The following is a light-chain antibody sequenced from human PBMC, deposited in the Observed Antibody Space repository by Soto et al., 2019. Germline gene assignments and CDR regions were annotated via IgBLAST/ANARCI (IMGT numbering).Light chain of an antibody. Sequence: EIVMTQSRAPLSVSPGERATLSCRASQSVSSNLAWYQQKPGQAPRLLIYGASTRATGIPARFSGSGSGTEFTLTISSLQSEDFAVYYCQQYNNWPGTFGQGTKVDIK. CDR2: GAS. J-gene: IGKJ1*01. CDR3: QQYNNWPGT. CDR1: QSVSSN. V-gene: IGKV3-15*01.